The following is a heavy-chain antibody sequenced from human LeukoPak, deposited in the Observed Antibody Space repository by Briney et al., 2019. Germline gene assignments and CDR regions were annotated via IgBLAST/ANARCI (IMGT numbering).Heavy chain of an antibody. CDR2: ISTNGGRT. CDR3: ARGSSGYSSTPVDY. D-gene: IGHD3-22*01. Sequence: GGSLRLSCAASGFTFSNYAMHWVRQAPGKGLEYVSVISTNGGRTYYAYSVKGRFTVSRDNSKNTLYLQMGSLRTDDMAVYYCARGSSGYSSTPVDYWGQGTLVTVSS. V-gene: IGHV3-64*01. CDR1: GFTFSNYA. J-gene: IGHJ4*02.